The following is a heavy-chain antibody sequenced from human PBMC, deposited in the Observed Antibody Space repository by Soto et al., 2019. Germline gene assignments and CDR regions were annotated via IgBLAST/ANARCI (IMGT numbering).Heavy chain of an antibody. CDR2: IKSKTDGGTT. Sequence: GGSLRLSCAASGFTFSNAWMNWVRQAPGKGLEWVGRIKSKTDGGTTDYAAPVKGRFTISRDDSKNTLYLQMNSLKTEDTAVYYCTTDRLGNYYDSSGYIFDYWGQGTLVTVSS. V-gene: IGHV3-15*07. CDR1: GFTFSNAW. J-gene: IGHJ4*02. CDR3: TTDRLGNYYDSSGYIFDY. D-gene: IGHD3-22*01.